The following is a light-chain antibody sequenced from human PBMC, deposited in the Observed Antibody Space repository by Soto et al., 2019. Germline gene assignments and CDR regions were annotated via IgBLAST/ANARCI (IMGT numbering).Light chain of an antibody. Sequence: EIVLTQSPGTLSLSPGERATLSCRASQSVSSSYLAWYQQKPGPAPRLLIYGASSRATVIPDRFSGSGSGTDFTLTISRLEPEDFAVYYWQQYGSSRVTFGGGTKVEIK. CDR3: QQYGSSRVT. J-gene: IGKJ4*01. CDR2: GAS. V-gene: IGKV3-20*01. CDR1: QSVSSSY.